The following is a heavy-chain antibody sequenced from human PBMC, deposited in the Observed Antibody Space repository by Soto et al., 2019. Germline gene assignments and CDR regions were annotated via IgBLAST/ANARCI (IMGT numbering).Heavy chain of an antibody. D-gene: IGHD3-16*02. V-gene: IGHV1-18*01. CDR1: GYTFTNYG. J-gene: IGHJ4*02. Sequence: QVQLVQSGAEVKKPGASVKVSCKASGYTFTNYGISWVRQAPGQGLEWMGWISAYNGNTKYAQKLQGRVTTTTDTSTSTAYMALRSLRSDDTAVYYCARGRGEYYDYVWGSYRYTGIDYWGQGTLVTVSS. CDR2: ISAYNGNT. CDR3: ARGRGEYYDYVWGSYRYTGIDY.